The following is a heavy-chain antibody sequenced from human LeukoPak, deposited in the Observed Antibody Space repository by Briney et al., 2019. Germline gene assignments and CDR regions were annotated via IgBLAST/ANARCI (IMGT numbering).Heavy chain of an antibody. CDR3: ARATASALWFGEFTVGFDP. Sequence: SETLSLTCTVSGFSISSYYWSWIRQPPGKGLEWIGYIYYSGSTNYNPALKSRVTISVNTSKNQFSPKLSSVTAADTAVYYCARATASALWFGEFTVGFDPWGQGTLVTVSS. CDR1: GFSISSYY. CDR2: IYYSGST. J-gene: IGHJ5*02. V-gene: IGHV4-59*01. D-gene: IGHD3-10*01.